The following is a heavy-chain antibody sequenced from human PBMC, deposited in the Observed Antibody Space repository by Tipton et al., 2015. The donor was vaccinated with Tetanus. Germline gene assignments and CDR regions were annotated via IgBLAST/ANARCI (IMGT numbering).Heavy chain of an antibody. CDR2: ISGTGKYI. CDR3: ARRSGVAALNY. V-gene: IGHV3-21*06. Sequence: SLRLSCAASGFSFSVYSINWVRQAPGKGLEWVSSISGTGKYIYYADSVKGRFTISRDNAKNSLSLEMNSLRADDTAVYYCARRSGVAALNYWGQGTLVTVSS. CDR1: GFSFSVYS. J-gene: IGHJ4*02. D-gene: IGHD6-19*01.